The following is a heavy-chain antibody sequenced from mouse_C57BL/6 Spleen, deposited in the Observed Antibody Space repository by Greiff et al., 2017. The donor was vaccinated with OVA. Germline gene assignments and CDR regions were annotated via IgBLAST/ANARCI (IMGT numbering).Heavy chain of an antibody. D-gene: IGHD2-3*01. J-gene: IGHJ2*01. CDR3: ARAGWLLRGGYFDY. Sequence: QVHVKQPGAELVMPGASVKLSCKASGYTFTSYWMHWVKQRPGQGLEWIGEIDPSDSYTNYNQKFKGKSTLTVDKSSSTAYMQLSSLTSEDSAVYYCARAGWLLRGGYFDYWGQGTTLTVSS. CDR1: GYTFTSYW. CDR2: IDPSDSYT. V-gene: IGHV1-69*01.